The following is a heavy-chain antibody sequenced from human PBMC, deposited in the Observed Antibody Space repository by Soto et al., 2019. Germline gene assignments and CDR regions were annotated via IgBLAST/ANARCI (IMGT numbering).Heavy chain of an antibody. Sequence: QGLLVQSGAEVKKPGSSVKVSCKAPGGTLSTYTLTWLRQAPGQGPERMGRIIPALDIEDYAQQFQGRVTITADTSTSTAYMELHSLRSDDTAVYYCAAVAGTSAFVGYFEYWGQGTLVTVAS. J-gene: IGHJ4*02. CDR2: IIPALDIE. V-gene: IGHV1-69*02. CDR1: GGTLSTYT. CDR3: AAVAGTSAFVGYFEY. D-gene: IGHD6-19*01.